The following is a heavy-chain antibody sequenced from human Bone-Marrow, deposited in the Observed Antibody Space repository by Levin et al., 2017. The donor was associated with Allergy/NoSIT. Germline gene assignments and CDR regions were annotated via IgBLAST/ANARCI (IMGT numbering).Heavy chain of an antibody. J-gene: IGHJ4*02. V-gene: IGHV4-39*07. Sequence: SETLSLTCTVSGASISSGGDYWGWIRQPPGRGLEWIGSIYYSGTTYNNPSLKSRVAISVDTSKNQFSLRLNFVTAADTAVYYCARDSGRFDFWGQGTLVTVSS. CDR3: ARDSGRFDF. CDR2: IYYSGTT. CDR1: GASISSGGDY.